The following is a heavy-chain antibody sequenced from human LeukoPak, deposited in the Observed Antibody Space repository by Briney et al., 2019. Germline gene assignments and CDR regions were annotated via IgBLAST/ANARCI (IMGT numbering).Heavy chain of an antibody. J-gene: IGHJ4*02. Sequence: GASVKVSCKASGYTFTSYGISWVRQAPGQGLEWMGRIIPILGIANYAQKFQGRVTITADKSTSTAYMELSSLRSEDTAVYYCARDWAVVVAATPPDYWGQGTLVTVSS. V-gene: IGHV1-69*04. CDR2: IIPILGIA. CDR3: ARDWAVVVAATPPDY. D-gene: IGHD2-15*01. CDR1: GYTFTSYG.